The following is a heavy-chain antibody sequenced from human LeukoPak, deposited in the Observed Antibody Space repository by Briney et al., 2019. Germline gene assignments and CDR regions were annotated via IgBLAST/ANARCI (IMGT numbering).Heavy chain of an antibody. CDR3: AKQGRQIPFGGVVAIAPFDI. D-gene: IGHD3-16*02. CDR2: IYYSGST. V-gene: IGHV4-31*03. Sequence: SETLSLTCTVSGGSISSGGYYWSWIRQHPGKGLEWIGYIYYSGSTYYNPSLKSRVTISVDTSKNQFSLKLSSVTAADTALYYCAKQGRQIPFGGVVAIAPFDIWGQGTMVTVSS. J-gene: IGHJ3*02. CDR1: GGSISSGGYY.